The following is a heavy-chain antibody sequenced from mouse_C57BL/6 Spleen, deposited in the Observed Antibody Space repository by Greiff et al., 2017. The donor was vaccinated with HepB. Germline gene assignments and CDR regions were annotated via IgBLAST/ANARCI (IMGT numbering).Heavy chain of an antibody. CDR1: GFNIKDYY. J-gene: IGHJ2*01. D-gene: IGHD2-12*01. CDR2: IDPEDGEN. CDR3: ARFSLSYDNGY. Sequence: EVQLQQSGAELVKPGASVKLSCTASGFNIKDYYMHWVKQRTEQGLEWIGRIDPEDGENKYAPKFQGKATITADKSSNTAYLQLSSLTSEDTAVYYCARFSLSYDNGYWGQGTTLTVSS. V-gene: IGHV14-2*01.